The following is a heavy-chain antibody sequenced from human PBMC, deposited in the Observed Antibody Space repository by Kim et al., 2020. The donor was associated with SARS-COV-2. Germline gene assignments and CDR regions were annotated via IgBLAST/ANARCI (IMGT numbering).Heavy chain of an antibody. CDR3: ARDLRDSGYDWAPASYY. D-gene: IGHD5-12*01. J-gene: IGHJ4*02. CDR2: IYSGGST. V-gene: IGHV3-53*01. Sequence: GGSLRLSCAASGFTVSSNYMSWVRQAPGKGLEWVSVIYSGGSTYYADSVKGRFTISRDNSKNTLYLQMNSLRAEDTAVYYCARDLRDSGYDWAPASYYWGQGTLVTVSS. CDR1: GFTVSSNY.